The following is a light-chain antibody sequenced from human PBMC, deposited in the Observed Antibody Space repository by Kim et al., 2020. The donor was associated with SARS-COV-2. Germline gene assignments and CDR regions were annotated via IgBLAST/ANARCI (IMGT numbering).Light chain of an antibody. Sequence: LSPGERATLSGRASQSVSSSYLDWYQQKPGQAPRLLIYGASSRATGIPDRFSGSGSGTDFTLTISRLEPEDFAVYYCQQYGSSPYTFGQGTKLEI. V-gene: IGKV3-20*01. CDR1: QSVSSSY. CDR2: GAS. CDR3: QQYGSSPYT. J-gene: IGKJ2*01.